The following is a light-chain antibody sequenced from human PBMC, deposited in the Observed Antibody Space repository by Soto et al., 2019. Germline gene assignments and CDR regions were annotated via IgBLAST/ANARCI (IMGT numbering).Light chain of an antibody. J-gene: IGLJ2*01. CDR3: SSYAGSNNLL. CDR1: SSDVGGYNY. CDR2: EVS. V-gene: IGLV2-8*01. Sequence: QSALTQPPSASGSPGHSVTISCTGTSSDVGGYNYVYWYQQHPGKAPQLMIYEVSRRTSGVPDRFSGSKSGNTATLTVSGLQAEDEADYYCSSYAGSNNLLFGGGTKLTVL.